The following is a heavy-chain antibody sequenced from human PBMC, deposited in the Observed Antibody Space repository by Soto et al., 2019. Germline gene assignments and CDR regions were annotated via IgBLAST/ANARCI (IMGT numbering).Heavy chain of an antibody. Sequence: SETLSLTCTVSGGSISSYYWSWIRQPPGKGLEWIGYIYYSGSTNYNPSLKSRVTISVDTSKNQFSLKLSSVTAADTAVYYCASSIAAAGTGHYYYYMDVWGKGTTVTVSS. CDR2: IYYSGST. J-gene: IGHJ6*03. V-gene: IGHV4-59*01. CDR3: ASSIAAAGTGHYYYYMDV. D-gene: IGHD6-13*01. CDR1: GGSISSYY.